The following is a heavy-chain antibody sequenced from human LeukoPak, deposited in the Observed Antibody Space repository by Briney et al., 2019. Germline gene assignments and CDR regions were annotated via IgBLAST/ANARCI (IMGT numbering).Heavy chain of an antibody. CDR1: GGSISSGSYY. J-gene: IGHJ4*02. CDR2: IYTSGST. Sequence: SQTLSLTCTVSGGSISSGSYYWSWIRQPAGKGLEWIGRIYTSGSTNYNPSLKSRVTISVDTSKNQFSLKLSSVTAADTAVYYCARGYYYDSSGYYYPPFDYWGQGTLVTVSS. D-gene: IGHD3-22*01. CDR3: ARGYYYDSSGYYYPPFDY. V-gene: IGHV4-61*02.